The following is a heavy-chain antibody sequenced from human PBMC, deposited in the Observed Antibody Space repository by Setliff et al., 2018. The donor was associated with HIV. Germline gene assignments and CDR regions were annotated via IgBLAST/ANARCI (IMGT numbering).Heavy chain of an antibody. D-gene: IGHD6-19*01. CDR3: ARQFRYPNRAVAGVDY. CDR1: GGSFSGYY. CDR2: LFYNGNT. J-gene: IGHJ4*02. V-gene: IGHV4-34*12. Sequence: ASETLSLTCAVYGGSFSGYYWSWIRQPPGKGLELIGNLFYNGNTYYNPSLKSRVTISVDTSKNQFSLKLSSVTAADTAIYFCARQFRYPNRAVAGVDYWGQGTLVTVSS.